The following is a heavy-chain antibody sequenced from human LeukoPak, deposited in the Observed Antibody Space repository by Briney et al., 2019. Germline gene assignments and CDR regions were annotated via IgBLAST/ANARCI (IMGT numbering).Heavy chain of an antibody. CDR1: GGSISSGSYY. D-gene: IGHD1-1*01. V-gene: IGHV4-61*02. CDR2: IYTSGST. J-gene: IGHJ6*03. Sequence: PSETLSLTCTVSGGSISSGSYYWSWIRQPGGKGLEWIGRIYTSGSTNYNPSLKSRVTISVDTSKNQFSLKLSSVTAADTAVYYCAREGRRGDYYYYMDVWGKGTTVTIS. CDR3: AREGRRGDYYYYMDV.